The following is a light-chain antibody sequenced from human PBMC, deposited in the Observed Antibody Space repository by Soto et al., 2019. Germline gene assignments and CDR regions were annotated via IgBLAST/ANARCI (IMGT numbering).Light chain of an antibody. V-gene: IGKV1-39*01. CDR2: GAS. CDR3: QQSYSTLWT. CDR1: QSISSH. J-gene: IGKJ1*01. Sequence: DIQMTQSPSSLSASVGDRVTITCRASQSISSHLNWYQQKPGKAPKLLIYGASSLQSGVPSRFSGSGSGTDFTLTISSLQPEDFATYYCQQSYSTLWTFGQGTKVEIK.